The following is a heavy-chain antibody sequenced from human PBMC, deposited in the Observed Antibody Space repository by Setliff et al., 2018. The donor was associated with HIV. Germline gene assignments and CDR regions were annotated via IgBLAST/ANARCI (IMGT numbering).Heavy chain of an antibody. V-gene: IGHV4-59*01. J-gene: IGHJ2*01. CDR3: ARAGGGGRWLQLSYWYFDL. CDR2: IYYSGST. D-gene: IGHD5-18*01. Sequence: SETLSLTCTVSGGSIRSYYWSWIRQPPGKGLEWIGYIYYSGSTNYNPSLKSRVTISVDTSKNQFSLKLSSVTAADPAVYYCARAGGGGRWLQLSYWYFDLWGRGTLVTVSS. CDR1: GGSIRSYY.